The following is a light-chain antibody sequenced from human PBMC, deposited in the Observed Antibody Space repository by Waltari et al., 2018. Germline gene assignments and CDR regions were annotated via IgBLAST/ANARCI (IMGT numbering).Light chain of an antibody. CDR1: QSISIY. J-gene: IGKJ1*01. Sequence: DIQVTQSPSSLSASVRDRVTITCRASQSISIYLNWYQQKPGKAPKLLISAASRLQGGVPSRFSGSGSGTDFTLTISSLQPEDFASYYCQQRYSTPPWTFGQGTKVEIK. V-gene: IGKV1-39*01. CDR2: AAS. CDR3: QQRYSTPPWT.